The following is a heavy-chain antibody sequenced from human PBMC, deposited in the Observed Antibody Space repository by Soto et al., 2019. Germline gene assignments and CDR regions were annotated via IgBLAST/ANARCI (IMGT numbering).Heavy chain of an antibody. CDR3: ARGKGIAAAGTFDY. V-gene: IGHV3-74*01. Sequence: EVQLVESGGGLVQPGGSLRLSCAASGFTFSSYWMHWARQAPGKGLVWVSRINSDGSSTSYADSVKGRFTISRDNAKNTLYLQMNSLRAEDTAVYYCARGKGIAAAGTFDYWGQGTLVTVSS. J-gene: IGHJ4*02. CDR1: GFTFSSYW. D-gene: IGHD6-13*01. CDR2: INSDGSST.